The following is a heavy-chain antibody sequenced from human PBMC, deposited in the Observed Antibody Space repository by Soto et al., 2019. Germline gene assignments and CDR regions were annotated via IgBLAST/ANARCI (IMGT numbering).Heavy chain of an antibody. D-gene: IGHD3-10*01. CDR3: AASYGSGYRAFDY. CDR1: GDTFSFYT. V-gene: IGHV1-69*02. CDR2: INPIVSMS. J-gene: IGHJ4*02. Sequence: QVQLVQSGTEVKKPGSSVKVSCKASGDTFSFYTINWVRQAPGLGLEWVGRINPIVSMSNYAQKFQGRVSMTADKSPSTACMELRSLRSDDTAMYFCAASYGSGYRAFDYWGQGALVIVSS.